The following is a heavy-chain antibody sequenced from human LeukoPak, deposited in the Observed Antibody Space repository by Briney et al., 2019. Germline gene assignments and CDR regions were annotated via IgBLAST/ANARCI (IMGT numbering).Heavy chain of an antibody. J-gene: IGHJ4*02. CDR1: GFTVSSNY. CDR3: AGRGIVVVPAAMPRSIDY. D-gene: IGHD2-2*01. CDR2: IYSGGST. V-gene: IGHV3-53*01. Sequence: GRSLRLSCAASGFTVSSNYMSWVRQAPGKGLEWVSVIYSGGSTYYADSVKGRFTISRDNSKNTLYLQMNSLRAEDTAVYYCAGRGIVVVPAAMPRSIDYWGQGTLVTVSS.